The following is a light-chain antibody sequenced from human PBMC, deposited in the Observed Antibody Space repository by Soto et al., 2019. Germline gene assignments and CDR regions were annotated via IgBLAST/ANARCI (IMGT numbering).Light chain of an antibody. CDR1: QSVSNNY. Sequence: LSHTPVAVCSSRMDIVTLSFRASQSVSNNYLAWYQQKPGQPPKLLIYGASSRVTGLPDRFSGSGSGTDFTLTISRLEPEDLAVYYCQQYGRSGKFGQGAKVEIK. CDR2: GAS. CDR3: QQYGRSGK. J-gene: IGKJ1*01. V-gene: IGKV3-20*01.